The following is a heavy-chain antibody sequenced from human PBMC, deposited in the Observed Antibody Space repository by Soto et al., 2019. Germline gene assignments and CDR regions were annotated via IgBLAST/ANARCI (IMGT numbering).Heavy chain of an antibody. D-gene: IGHD4-17*01. Sequence: QVHLVQSGAEVKKPGASVKVSCKASGYRFSSSGLHWLRQAPGQRLEWMGWINTGNGNTRYSEKFQARVTIIRDTPASPAYMQLSSLRSEDTAVYYCARDRYTETTVSFDPWGQGTLVTVSS. CDR3: ARDRYTETTVSFDP. J-gene: IGHJ5*02. CDR1: GYRFSSSG. CDR2: INTGNGNT. V-gene: IGHV1-3*04.